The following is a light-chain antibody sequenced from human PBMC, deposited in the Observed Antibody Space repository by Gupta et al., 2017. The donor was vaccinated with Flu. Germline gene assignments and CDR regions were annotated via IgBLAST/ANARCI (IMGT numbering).Light chain of an antibody. CDR2: RNN. J-gene: IGLJ3*02. Sequence: TAKPPGTGTSANVGNKGAAWLQQHQGHPPKLLAYRNNDRPSGISEVFSASRSGNTASLTITGLQAEDEGDYYCSAWDSSLMARLFGGGTSLTVL. CDR3: SAWDSSLMARL. V-gene: IGLV10-54*04. CDR1: SANVGNKG.